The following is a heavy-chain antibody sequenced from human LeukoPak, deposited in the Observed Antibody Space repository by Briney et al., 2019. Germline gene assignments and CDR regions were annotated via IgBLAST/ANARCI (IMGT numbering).Heavy chain of an antibody. Sequence: PGGSLRLSCAASGFTFSHYGIHWVRQAPGKGLEWVSSISSSSSYIYYADSVKGRFTISRDNAKNSLYLQMNSLRAEDTAVYYCARDPYDSSGYCDYWGQGTLVTVSS. J-gene: IGHJ4*02. CDR1: GFTFSHYG. V-gene: IGHV3-21*01. CDR3: ARDPYDSSGYCDY. D-gene: IGHD3-22*01. CDR2: ISSSSSYI.